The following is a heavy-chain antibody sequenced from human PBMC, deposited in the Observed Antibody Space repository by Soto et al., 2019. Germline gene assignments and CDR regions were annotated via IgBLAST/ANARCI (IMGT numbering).Heavy chain of an antibody. J-gene: IGHJ4*02. Sequence: QVQLVQSGAEVKKPGSSVKVSCKASGGTFTSYAISWVRQAPGQGLEWMGGIIPTFDAPNYAQRFQGRLTIPADEFTTTAYMELSSLTSEDTAVYYCARDLPNQGFDFWGQGTLVTVSS. V-gene: IGHV1-69*01. CDR3: ARDLPNQGFDF. D-gene: IGHD2-8*01. CDR1: GGTFTSYA. CDR2: IIPTFDAP.